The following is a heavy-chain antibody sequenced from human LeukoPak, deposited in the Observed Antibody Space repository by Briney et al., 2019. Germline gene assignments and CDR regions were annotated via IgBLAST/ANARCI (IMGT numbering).Heavy chain of an antibody. V-gene: IGHV3-23*01. J-gene: IGHJ4*02. D-gene: IGHD3-22*01. Sequence: GSPRLSCAASGFTFSSYAMNWVRQAPGKGLEWVSGIRDNGASTYYADSVKGRFTISRDNSKNTLYLQMNSLRDDDTAIYYCAKGGRDASSWSETDYWGQGTLVTVSS. CDR2: IRDNGAST. CDR3: AKGGRDASSWSETDY. CDR1: GFTFSSYA.